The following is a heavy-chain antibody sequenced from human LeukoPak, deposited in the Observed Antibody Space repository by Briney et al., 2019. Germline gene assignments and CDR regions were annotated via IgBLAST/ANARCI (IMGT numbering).Heavy chain of an antibody. V-gene: IGHV4-39*01. D-gene: IGHD2-2*01. CDR2: IYYSGST. Sequence: SETLSLTCTVSGGSISSSNFYWGWIRQPPGKGLEWIGNIYYSGSTYYNPSLKSRVTISVDTSKNQFSLKLSSVTAAGTAVYYCARVVPAAPEYFQYWGQGTLVTVPS. CDR3: ARVVPAAPEYFQY. J-gene: IGHJ1*01. CDR1: GGSISSSNFY.